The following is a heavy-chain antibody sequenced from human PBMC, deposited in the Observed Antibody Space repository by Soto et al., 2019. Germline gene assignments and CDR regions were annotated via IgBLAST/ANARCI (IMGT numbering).Heavy chain of an antibody. CDR1: GFTFSGYA. J-gene: IGHJ4*02. CDR3: ARTGGSSGYYFDY. CDR2: ISGSGGST. V-gene: IGHV3-23*01. D-gene: IGHD3-22*01. Sequence: GGSLRLSCAASGFTFSGYAMSWVRQAPGKGLEWVSAISGSGGSTYYADSVKGRFTISRDNSKNTLYLQMNSLRAEDTTVYYCARTGGSSGYYFDYWGQGTLVTVSS.